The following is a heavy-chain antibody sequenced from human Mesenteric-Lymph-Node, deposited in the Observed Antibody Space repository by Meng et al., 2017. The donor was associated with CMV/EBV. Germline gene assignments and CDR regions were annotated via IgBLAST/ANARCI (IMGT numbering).Heavy chain of an antibody. CDR2: INHSGST. J-gene: IGHJ5*02. D-gene: IGHD1-26*01. CDR3: ARTPRVVGARNNWFDP. V-gene: IGHV4-34*01. CDR1: GGSFSGYY. Sequence: SETLSLTCAVYGGSFSGYYWSWIRQPPGKGLEWIGEINHSGSTNYNPSLKSRVTISVDTSKNQFSLKLSSVTAADTAVYYCARTPRVVGARNNWFDPWGQGTLVTVSS.